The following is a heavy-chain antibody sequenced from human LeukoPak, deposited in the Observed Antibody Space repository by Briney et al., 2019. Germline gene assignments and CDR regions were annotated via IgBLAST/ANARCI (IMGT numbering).Heavy chain of an antibody. CDR1: GYTFTSYA. CDR3: ARDFEEAGSGWRAFDI. CDR2: INTNTGNP. D-gene: IGHD6-19*01. Sequence: ASVKVSCKASGYTFTSYAMNWVRQAPGQGLEWMGWINTNTGNPTYAQGFTGRLVFSLDTSVSTAYLQISSLKAEDTAVYYCARDFEEAGSGWRAFDIWGQGTMVTVSS. J-gene: IGHJ3*02. V-gene: IGHV7-4-1*02.